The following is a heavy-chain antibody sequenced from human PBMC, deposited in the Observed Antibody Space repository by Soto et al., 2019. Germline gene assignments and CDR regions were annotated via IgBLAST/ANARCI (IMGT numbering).Heavy chain of an antibody. D-gene: IGHD3-22*01. Sequence: PGESLKISCKGSGYSFTSYWIGWVRQMPGKGLGWMGIIYPGDSDTRYSPSFQGQVTISADKSISTAYLQWSSLKASDTAMYYCARTNYDSSGKTLNWFDPWGQGTLVAVSS. CDR3: ARTNYDSSGKTLNWFDP. V-gene: IGHV5-51*01. CDR2: IYPGDSDT. J-gene: IGHJ5*02. CDR1: GYSFTSYW.